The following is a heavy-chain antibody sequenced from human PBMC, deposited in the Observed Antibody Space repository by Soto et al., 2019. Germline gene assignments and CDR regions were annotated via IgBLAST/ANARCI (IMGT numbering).Heavy chain of an antibody. CDR2: IYPGDSDT. J-gene: IGHJ5*02. Sequence: GESLKISCKGSGYSFTSYWIGWVRQMPGKGLEWMGIIYPGDSDTRYSPSFQGQVTISADKSISTAYLQWSSLKASDTAMYYCARRTEEMATPSADWFDPWGQGTLVTVSS. CDR1: GYSFTSYW. CDR3: ARRTEEMATPSADWFDP. V-gene: IGHV5-51*01. D-gene: IGHD5-12*01.